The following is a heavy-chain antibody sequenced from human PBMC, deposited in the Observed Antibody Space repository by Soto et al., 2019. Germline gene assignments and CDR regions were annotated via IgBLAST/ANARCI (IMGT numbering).Heavy chain of an antibody. CDR3: ARDGALSYRSYCYYGMDV. CDR2: INTNTGNP. D-gene: IGHD1-1*01. J-gene: IGHJ6*02. Sequence: ASVKVSCKASGYTFTSYAMNWVRQAPGQGLEWMGWINTNTGNPTYAQGFTGRFVFSLDTSVSTAYLQICSLKAEDTAVYYCARDGALSYRSYCYYGMDVWGQGTTVTVSS. V-gene: IGHV7-4-1*01. CDR1: GYTFTSYA.